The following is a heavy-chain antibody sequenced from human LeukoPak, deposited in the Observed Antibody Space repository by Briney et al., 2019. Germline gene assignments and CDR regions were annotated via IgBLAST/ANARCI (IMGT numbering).Heavy chain of an antibody. CDR2: IYYSGST. CDR1: GYSISSGYY. Sequence: SETLSLTCAVSGYSISSGYYWGWIRQPPGKGLEWIGSIYYSGSTYYNPSLKSRVTISVDTSKNQFSLKLSSVTAADTAVYYCARHGGYYDSSGYPYWGQGTLVTVSS. J-gene: IGHJ4*02. V-gene: IGHV4-38-2*01. CDR3: ARHGGYYDSSGYPY. D-gene: IGHD3-22*01.